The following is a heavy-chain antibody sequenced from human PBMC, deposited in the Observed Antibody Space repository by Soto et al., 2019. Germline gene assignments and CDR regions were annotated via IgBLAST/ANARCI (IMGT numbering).Heavy chain of an antibody. Sequence: QVQLVESGGGVVQPGRSLRLSCAASGFTFSSYGMHWVRQAPGKGLEWVAVISYDGSNKYYADSVKGRFTISRDNSKNTLYLQMNSLRAEDTAVYYCAKDHRSSWIDYWDQGTLVTVSS. CDR2: ISYDGSNK. J-gene: IGHJ4*02. CDR3: AKDHRSSWIDY. V-gene: IGHV3-30*18. D-gene: IGHD6-13*01. CDR1: GFTFSSYG.